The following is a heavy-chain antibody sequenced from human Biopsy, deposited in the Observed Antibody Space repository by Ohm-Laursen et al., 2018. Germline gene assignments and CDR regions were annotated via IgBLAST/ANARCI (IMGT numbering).Heavy chain of an antibody. J-gene: IGHJ4*02. V-gene: IGHV1-24*01. CDR1: GYTLTALS. CDR3: AADINVWNVNY. CDR2: FAPENGKT. D-gene: IGHD1-1*01. Sequence: SVKVSCKVSGYTLTALSMHWVRQAPGRGLEWMGGFAPENGKTIYAQKFQGRITMTEDTSTDTAYMELSSLRSEDTPVYYCAADINVWNVNYWGQGTQVTVSS.